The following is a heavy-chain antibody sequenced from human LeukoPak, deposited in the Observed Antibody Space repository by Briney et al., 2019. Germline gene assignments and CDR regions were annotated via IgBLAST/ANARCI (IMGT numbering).Heavy chain of an antibody. CDR1: GGSISSYY. V-gene: IGHV4-4*07. CDR2: IYTSGST. CDR3: ARDLDFWSGYFAMDV. D-gene: IGHD3-3*01. Sequence: SETLSLTCTVSGGSISSYYWSWIRQPAGKGLEWIGRIYTSGSTNYNPSLKSRVTISVDTSKNQFSLKLSSVTAADTAVYYCARDLDFWSGYFAMDVWGKGTTVTVSS. J-gene: IGHJ6*03.